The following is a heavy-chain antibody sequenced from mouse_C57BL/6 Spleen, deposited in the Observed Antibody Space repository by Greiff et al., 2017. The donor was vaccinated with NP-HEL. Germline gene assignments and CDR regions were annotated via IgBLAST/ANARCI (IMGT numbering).Heavy chain of an antibody. CDR1: GFSLTSYG. CDR2: IWSDGST. D-gene: IGHD2-5*01. CDR3: ARHEYYSNYGGSAMDY. V-gene: IGHV2-6-1*01. J-gene: IGHJ4*01. Sequence: VKLMESGPGLVAPSQSLSITCTVSGFSLTSYGVHWVRQPPGKGLEWLVVIWSDGSTTYNSALKSRLSISKDNSKSQVFLKMNSLQTDDTAMYYCARHEYYSNYGGSAMDYWGQGTSVTVSS.